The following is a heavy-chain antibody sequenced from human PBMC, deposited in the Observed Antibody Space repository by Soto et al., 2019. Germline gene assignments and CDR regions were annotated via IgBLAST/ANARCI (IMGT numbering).Heavy chain of an antibody. CDR1: GGSFSTLG. V-gene: IGHV1-69*06. CDR3: ATAHNSGWYFFDY. CDR2: IIPLFGKA. D-gene: IGHD6-19*01. J-gene: IGHJ4*02. Sequence: SVKVSCKASGGSFSTLGINWVRQAPGQGLEWMGGIIPLFGKARYAETSQGRVTITADTSTGTAYMEASSLRSDDTAVFYCATAHNSGWYFFDYWGPGTLVTVSS.